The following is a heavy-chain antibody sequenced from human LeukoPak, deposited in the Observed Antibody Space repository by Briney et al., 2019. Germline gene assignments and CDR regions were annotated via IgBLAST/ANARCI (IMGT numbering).Heavy chain of an antibody. J-gene: IGHJ4*02. CDR3: ARHIAPGYTSGWYFDS. D-gene: IGHD6-19*01. Sequence: GESLRISCKGSGYSFTSYWIGWVRQKPGKDLEWMGIIYPGDSDTRYSPSFQGQVTISADKSISTAYLQWSSLKASDTAMYYCARHIAPGYTSGWYFDSWGQGTLVTVSS. V-gene: IGHV5-51*01. CDR1: GYSFTSYW. CDR2: IYPGDSDT.